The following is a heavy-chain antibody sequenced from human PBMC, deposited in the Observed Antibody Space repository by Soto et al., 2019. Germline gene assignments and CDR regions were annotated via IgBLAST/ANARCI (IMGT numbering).Heavy chain of an antibody. CDR1: GGTFSSYA. V-gene: IGHV1-69*13. CDR3: ARSSSDVSYYYYYGMDV. D-gene: IGHD3-10*01. Sequence: SVKVSCKASGGTFSSYAISWVRQAPGQGLEWMGGVIPIFGTANYAQKFQGRVTITADESTSTAYMELSSLRSEDTAVYYCARSSSDVSYYYYYGMDVWGQGTTVTVSS. CDR2: VIPIFGTA. J-gene: IGHJ6*02.